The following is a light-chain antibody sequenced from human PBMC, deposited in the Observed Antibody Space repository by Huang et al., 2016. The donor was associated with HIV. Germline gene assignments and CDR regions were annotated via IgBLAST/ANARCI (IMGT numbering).Light chain of an antibody. V-gene: IGKV3-15*01. J-gene: IGKJ1*01. CDR1: QSVFKN. CDR2: GSS. Sequence: ENLMTQSPSTLSVSPGESATLSCRASQSVFKNLAWYQQKPGQAPKRLIYGSSTRAADIPARFSGSGSGTDFTLTISSLQSEDFAVYYCQQYNTSPRTFGQGTKVEV. CDR3: QQYNTSPRT.